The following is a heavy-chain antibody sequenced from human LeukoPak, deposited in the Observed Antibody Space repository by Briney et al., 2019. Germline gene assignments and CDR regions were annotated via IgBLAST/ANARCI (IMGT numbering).Heavy chain of an antibody. D-gene: IGHD3-22*01. Sequence: SVKVSCKASGYTFTSYGISWVRQAPGQGLEWMGWISAYNGNTNYAQKFQGRVTMTRDTSTSTVYMELSSLRSEDTAVYYCARDRRSSGYSPSYYGMDVWGQGTTVTVSS. CDR2: ISAYNGNT. CDR3: ARDRRSSGYSPSYYGMDV. J-gene: IGHJ6*02. V-gene: IGHV1-18*01. CDR1: GYTFTSYG.